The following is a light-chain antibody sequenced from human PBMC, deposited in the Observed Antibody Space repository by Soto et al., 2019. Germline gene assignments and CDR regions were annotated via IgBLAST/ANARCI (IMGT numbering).Light chain of an antibody. CDR2: GAS. Sequence: EIVMTQSPATLAVSPGETTRLSCRASQSINSDVAWCQQKLGQTPRLLIHGASTRAPGIAARFSGSGSGSEFALTIRGIQSEDFATHYCQQYNYWPVTFGGGTKVDIK. V-gene: IGKV3-15*01. J-gene: IGKJ4*01. CDR1: QSINSD. CDR3: QQYNYWPVT.